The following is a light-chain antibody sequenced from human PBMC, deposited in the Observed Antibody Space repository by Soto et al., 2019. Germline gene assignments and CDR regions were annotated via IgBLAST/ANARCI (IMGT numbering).Light chain of an antibody. Sequence: QSVLTQPRSVSGSPGQSVAISCTGTSSDVGGYNYVSWYQQHPGKAPKLMIYDVTKRPSGVPDRFSGSKSGNTASLTISGLQAEDEADYYCCSYADIYTYVFGTGTQLTVL. V-gene: IGLV2-11*01. J-gene: IGLJ1*01. CDR3: CSYADIYTYV. CDR1: SSDVGGYNY. CDR2: DVT.